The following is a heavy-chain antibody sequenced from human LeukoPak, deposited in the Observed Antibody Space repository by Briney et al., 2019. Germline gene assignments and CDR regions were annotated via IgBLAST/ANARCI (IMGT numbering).Heavy chain of an antibody. CDR2: INWNGGST. CDR1: GFTFDDYG. J-gene: IGHJ5*02. Sequence: GGSLRLSCAAPGFTFDDYGMSWVRQAPGKGLEWVSGINWNGGSTGYADSVKGRFTISRDNAKNSLYLQMNSLRAEGTALYYCARDKGELELPWFDPWGQGTLVTVSS. CDR3: ARDKGELELPWFDP. V-gene: IGHV3-20*04. D-gene: IGHD1-7*01.